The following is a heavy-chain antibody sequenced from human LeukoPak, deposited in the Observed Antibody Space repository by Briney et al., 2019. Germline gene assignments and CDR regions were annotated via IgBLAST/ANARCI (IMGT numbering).Heavy chain of an antibody. CDR1: GFTFSSYA. Sequence: GGSLRLSCAASGFTFSSYAMSWVRQAPGKGLEWVSTISGSGGCTYYADSVKGRFTISRDNSKNTLYLQMNSLRSEDTAAYSCAKLWDSGTYFYFDYWGQGTLVTVSS. V-gene: IGHV3-23*01. CDR3: AKLWDSGTYFYFDY. CDR2: ISGSGGCT. J-gene: IGHJ4*02. D-gene: IGHD1-26*01.